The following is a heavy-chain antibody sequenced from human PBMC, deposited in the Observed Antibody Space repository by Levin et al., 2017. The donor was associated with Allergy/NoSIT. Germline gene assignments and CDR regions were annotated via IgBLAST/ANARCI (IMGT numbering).Heavy chain of an antibody. CDR2: IYSGGST. CDR1: GFTVSSNY. V-gene: IGHV3-53*01. CDR3: ARDPLGTMTTRDY. Sequence: LSLTCAASGFTVSSNYMSWVRQAPGKGLEWVSVIYSGGSTYYADSVKGRFTISRDNSKNTLYLQMNSLRAEDTAVYYCARDPLGTMTTRDYWGQGTLVTVSS. J-gene: IGHJ4*02. D-gene: IGHD4-17*01.